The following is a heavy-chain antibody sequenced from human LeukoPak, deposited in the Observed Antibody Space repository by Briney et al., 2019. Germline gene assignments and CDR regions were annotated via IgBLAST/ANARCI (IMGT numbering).Heavy chain of an antibody. V-gene: IGHV4-39*07. J-gene: IGHJ4*02. D-gene: IGHD4-23*01. CDR2: IYYSGST. CDR1: GGSISSGSYY. CDR3: ARDKAGGTQDY. Sequence: SETLSLTCTVSGGSISSGSYYWAWIRQPPGKGLEWIGSIYYSGSTYYNPSLKSRVTISVDTSKNQFSLKLSSVTAADTAVYYCARDKAGGTQDYWGQGTLVTVSS.